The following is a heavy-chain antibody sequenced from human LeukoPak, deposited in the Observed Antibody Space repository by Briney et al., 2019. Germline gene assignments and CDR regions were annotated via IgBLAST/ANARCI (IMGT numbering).Heavy chain of an antibody. D-gene: IGHD3-16*01. CDR1: GGSISSSSYY. CDR3: ARVRDDYVFSI. V-gene: IGHV4-39*07. CDR2: MYYSGST. Sequence: SETLSLTCTVSGGSISSSSYYWGWIRQPPGKGLEWIGSMYYSGSTYYNPSLKSRVTISVDTSKNQFSLKLSSVTAADTAVYYCARVRDDYVFSIWGQGTMVTVSS. J-gene: IGHJ3*02.